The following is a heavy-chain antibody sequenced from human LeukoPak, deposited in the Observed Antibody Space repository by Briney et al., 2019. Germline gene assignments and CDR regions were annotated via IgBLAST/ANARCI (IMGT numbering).Heavy chain of an antibody. CDR1: GGTFSSYA. D-gene: IGHD3-16*01. Sequence: SVKVSCKASGGTFSSYAISWVRQAPGQGLEWMGGIIPIFGTANYAQKFQGRVTITTDESTSTAYMELSSLRSEDTAVYYCARGYGRRSQYNWFDPWGQGTLVTVSS. J-gene: IGHJ5*02. CDR2: IIPIFGTA. V-gene: IGHV1-69*05. CDR3: ARGYGRRSQYNWFDP.